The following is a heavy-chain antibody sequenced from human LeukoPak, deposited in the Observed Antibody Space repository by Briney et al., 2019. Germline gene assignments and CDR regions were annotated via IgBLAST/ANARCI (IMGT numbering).Heavy chain of an antibody. CDR3: ARDLGVYPMFDP. V-gene: IGHV4-59*01. J-gene: IGHJ5*02. Sequence: SETLSLTCTVSGGSISSYYWSWIRQPPGKGLEWIGYIYYSGGTNYNPSLKSRVTISVDTSKNQFSLKLSSVTAADTAVYYCARDLGVYPMFDPWGQGTLVTVSS. D-gene: IGHD6-13*01. CDR2: IYYSGGT. CDR1: GGSISSYY.